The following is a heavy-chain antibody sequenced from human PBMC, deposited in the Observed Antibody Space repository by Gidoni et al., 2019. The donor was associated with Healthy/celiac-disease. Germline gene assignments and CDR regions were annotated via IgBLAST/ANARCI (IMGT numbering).Heavy chain of an antibody. V-gene: IGHV1-69*01. CDR3: ARVREYCSSTSSRCYSNYGY. J-gene: IGHJ4*02. CDR2: IIPIFGTA. D-gene: IGHD2-2*01. CDR1: GGTFSSYA. Sequence: QVQLVQSGAEVKKPGSSVKVSCKASGGTFSSYAISWVRQAPGQGLEWMGGIIPIFGTANYAQKFQGRVTITADESTSTAYMELSSLRSEDTAVYYCARVREYCSSTSSRCYSNYGYWGQGTLVTVSS.